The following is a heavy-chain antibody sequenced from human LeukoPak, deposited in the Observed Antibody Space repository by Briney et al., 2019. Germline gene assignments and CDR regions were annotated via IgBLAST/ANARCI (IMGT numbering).Heavy chain of an antibody. V-gene: IGHV1-8*01. CDR2: VNPNSGNT. J-gene: IGHJ6*03. CDR1: GYTFTSDD. Sequence: ASVKVSCKASGYTFTSDDINWVRQATGQGLEWMGWVNPNSGNTGYAQKFQGRVTMTRNTSISTAYMELSSLRSEDTAVYYCARYRSGDYMDAWGKGTTVTISS. CDR3: ARYRSGDYMDA. D-gene: IGHD6-19*01.